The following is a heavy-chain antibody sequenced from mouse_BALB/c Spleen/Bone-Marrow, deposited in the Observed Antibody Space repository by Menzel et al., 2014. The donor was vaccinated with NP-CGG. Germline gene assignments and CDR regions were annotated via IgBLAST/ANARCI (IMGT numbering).Heavy chain of an antibody. Sequence: VKVVESGPGLVAPSQSLSITCTVSGFSLTSYGVHWIRQPPGKGLEWLGVIWAGGSANYKSALMSRLSISKDNSKSQVFLKMNSLQTDDTAMYYCARGGYGYDGTFAYWGQGTLVTVSA. J-gene: IGHJ3*01. CDR3: ARGGYGYDGTFAY. D-gene: IGHD2-2*01. CDR2: IWAGGSA. V-gene: IGHV2-9*02. CDR1: GFSLTSYG.